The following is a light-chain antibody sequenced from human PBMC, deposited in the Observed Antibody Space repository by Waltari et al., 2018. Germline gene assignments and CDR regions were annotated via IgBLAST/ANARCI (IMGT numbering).Light chain of an antibody. CDR2: AAS. J-gene: IGKJ5*01. V-gene: IGKV3-15*01. Sequence: IVLTQSPDTLSVSPGETATLSCRASQNINSNLAWYHQRPGQPPGLLIHAASTRAPGVPARFSGSRSGTEFTLTISNLQSEDFAVYYCQQYSLGPPITFGQGTRLEIK. CDR1: QNINSN. CDR3: QQYSLGPPIT.